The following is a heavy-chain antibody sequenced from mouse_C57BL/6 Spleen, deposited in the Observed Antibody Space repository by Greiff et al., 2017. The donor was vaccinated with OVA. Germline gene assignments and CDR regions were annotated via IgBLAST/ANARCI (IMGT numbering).Heavy chain of an antibody. V-gene: IGHV5-17*01. J-gene: IGHJ4*01. CDR2: ISSGSSTI. CDR1: GFTFSDYG. Sequence: EVNLVESGGGLVKPGGSLKLSCAASGFTFSDYGMHWVRQAPEKGLEWVAYISSGSSTIYYADTVKGRITISRDNAKNTLFLQMTSLRSEDTAMYYCASMVTTGYYYAMDYWGQGTSVTVSS. D-gene: IGHD2-2*01. CDR3: ASMVTTGYYYAMDY.